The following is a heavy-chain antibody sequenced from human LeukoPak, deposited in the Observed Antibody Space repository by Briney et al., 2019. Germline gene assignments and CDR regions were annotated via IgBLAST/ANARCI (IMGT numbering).Heavy chain of an antibody. CDR2: MNHNSGNT. CDR1: GYTFTSYD. V-gene: IGHV1-8*01. D-gene: IGHD3-9*01. J-gene: IGHJ5*02. Sequence: ASVKVSCKASGYTFTSYDINWVRQSTGQRREGMGWMNHNSGNTGYAQKFQGRVTMTRNTSISTAYMELSSLRSEDTAVYYCARGSYDILTGYGNWFDPWGQGTLVTVSS. CDR3: ARGSYDILTGYGNWFDP.